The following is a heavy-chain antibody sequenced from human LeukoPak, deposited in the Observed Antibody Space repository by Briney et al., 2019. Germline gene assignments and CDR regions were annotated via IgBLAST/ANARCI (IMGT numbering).Heavy chain of an antibody. D-gene: IGHD1-7*01. Sequence: ASVKVSCKASGYTFSSYDINWVRQATGQGLEWMGWMNPNSGDRGYAQKFQGRVTITRNTSISTAYMELRSLRSDDTAVYYCARNWNWVGYYYYMDVWGKGTTVTVSS. V-gene: IGHV1-8*03. CDR3: ARNWNWVGYYYYMDV. CDR2: MNPNSGDR. CDR1: GYTFSSYD. J-gene: IGHJ6*03.